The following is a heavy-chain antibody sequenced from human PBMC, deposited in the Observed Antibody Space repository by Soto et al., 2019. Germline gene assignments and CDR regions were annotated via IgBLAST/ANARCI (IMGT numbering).Heavy chain of an antibody. J-gene: IGHJ6*03. D-gene: IGHD3-16*02. CDR1: GYTFTSYY. CDR2: INPSGGST. CDR3: ARVEGIIDNGWYDYCDHKAV. V-gene: IGHV1-46*01. Sequence: ASVKVSCKASGYTFTSYYMHWVRQAPGQGLEWMGIINPSGGSTSYAQKFQGRVTMTRDTSTSTVYMELSSLRSEDTAVYYCARVEGIIDNGWYDYCDHKAVWRKGTTVTVSS.